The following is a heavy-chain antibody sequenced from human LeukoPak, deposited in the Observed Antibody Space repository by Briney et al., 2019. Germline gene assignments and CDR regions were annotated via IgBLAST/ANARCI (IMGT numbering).Heavy chain of an antibody. CDR2: IYHSGST. CDR3: ARSYYDILTGYINWFDP. Sequence: PSQTLSLTCAVSGGSISSGGYSWSWIRRPPGKGLEWIGYIYHSGSTYYNPSLKSRVTISVDRSKNQFFLKLSSVTAADTAVYYCARSYYDILTGYINWFDPWGQGTLVTVSS. D-gene: IGHD3-9*01. J-gene: IGHJ5*02. V-gene: IGHV4-30-2*01. CDR1: GGSISSGGYS.